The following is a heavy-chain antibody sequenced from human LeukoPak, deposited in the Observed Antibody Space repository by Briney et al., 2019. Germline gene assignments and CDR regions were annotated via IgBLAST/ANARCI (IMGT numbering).Heavy chain of an antibody. J-gene: IGHJ3*02. CDR3: ARRSEYYFDSSGHYDAFKI. CDR2: IYYSGST. Sequence: SETLSLTCTVSGASLSSSTYYWGWIRQPPGKGLEWIGNIYYSGSTYYNPSLKSRVTISVDTSKNQFSLKLSSVTAADTAVYYCARRSEYYFDSSGHYDAFKIWGQGTMVTVSS. V-gene: IGHV4-39*01. D-gene: IGHD3-22*01. CDR1: GASLSSSTYY.